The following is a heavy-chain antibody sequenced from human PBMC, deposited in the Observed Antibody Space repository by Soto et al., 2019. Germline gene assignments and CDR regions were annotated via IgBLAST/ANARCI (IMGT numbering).Heavy chain of an antibody. V-gene: IGHV1-69*06. Sequence: QVQLVQSGAEVKRPGSSVKVSCKASGGTFSSYPISWVRQAPGQGLEWMGGPNGNLGTGNYAQKFRGRLTITTDISTTTAYMALSSLTSEDTAVYYCASRDSHGYFRYFDNWGQGTLVTVSS. CDR1: GGTFSSYP. D-gene: IGHD4-17*01. CDR3: ASRDSHGYFRYFDN. CDR2: PNGNLGTG. J-gene: IGHJ4*02.